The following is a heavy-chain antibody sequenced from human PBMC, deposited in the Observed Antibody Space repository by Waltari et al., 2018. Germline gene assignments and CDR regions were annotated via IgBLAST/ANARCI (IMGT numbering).Heavy chain of an antibody. J-gene: IGHJ4*02. V-gene: IGHV4-34*01. CDR1: GGSFSGYY. CDR3: ARGPRGSQPLDY. D-gene: IGHD3-16*01. CDR2: INHSGST. Sequence: QVQLQQWGAGLLKPSETLSLTCAVYGGSFSGYYWSWTRQPPGKGLEWIGEINHSGSTNYNPSLKSRVTISVDTSKNQFSLKLSSVTAADTAVYYCARGPRGSQPLDYWGQGTLVTVSS.